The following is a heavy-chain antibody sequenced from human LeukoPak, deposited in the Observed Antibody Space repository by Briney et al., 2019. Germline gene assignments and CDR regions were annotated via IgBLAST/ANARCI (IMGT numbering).Heavy chain of an antibody. CDR3: ARTLRSFFDC. CDR1: GYHFTSDW. CDR2: IYPGDSGT. D-gene: IGHD3-10*01. Sequence: GESLKISCKGPGYHFTSDWIGWVRQLPGKGLGWMGIIYPGDSGTRYRPSFQGQVTISADNSICTAYLQWSSLKTSDTAMYYCARTLRSFFDCWGQGTLVTVSS. J-gene: IGHJ4*02. V-gene: IGHV5-51*01.